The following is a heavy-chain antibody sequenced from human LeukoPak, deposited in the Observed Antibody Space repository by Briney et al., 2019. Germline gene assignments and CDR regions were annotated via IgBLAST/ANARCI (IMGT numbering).Heavy chain of an antibody. V-gene: IGHV4-61*02. CDR2: IYTSGST. J-gene: IGHJ4*02. CDR3: AGQTTFGYFDY. Sequence: SQTLSLTCTVSGGSISSGSYYWSWIRQPAGKGLEWIGRIYTSGSTNYNPSLKSRVTISVDTSKNQFSLKLSSVTAADTAVYYWAGQTTFGYFDYWGQGTLVTVSS. D-gene: IGHD1-14*01. CDR1: GGSISSGSYY.